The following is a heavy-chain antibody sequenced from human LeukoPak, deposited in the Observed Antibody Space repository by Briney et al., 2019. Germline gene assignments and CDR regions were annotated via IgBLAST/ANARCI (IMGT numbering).Heavy chain of an antibody. D-gene: IGHD2-15*01. V-gene: IGHV3-11*03. CDR2: ISSSSIYT. CDR1: GFIFSDYY. CDR3: ASLKGDSQVDY. Sequence: GGSLRLSCAASGFIFSDYYMSWIRQAPGKGLEWVSHISSSSIYTNNSDSEKGRFTISRDNAKNSLSLQMNSLRAEDTAVYYCASLKGDSQVDYWGQGTLVTVSS. J-gene: IGHJ4*02.